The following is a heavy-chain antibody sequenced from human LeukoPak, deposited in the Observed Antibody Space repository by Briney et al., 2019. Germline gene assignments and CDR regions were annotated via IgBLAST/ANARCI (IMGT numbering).Heavy chain of an antibody. D-gene: IGHD1-14*01. Sequence: TGGSLRLSCAGSGFTFGGYDMHWFRQTPGKGLEWVAVIAYDGSRAFYADSVKGRFTISRDNSKNTMSVQMDDLRAEDTAVYYCTRYNNGHFDYWGQGTLVTVSS. CDR1: GFTFGGYD. CDR3: TRYNNGHFDY. J-gene: IGHJ4*02. CDR2: IAYDGSRA. V-gene: IGHV3-33*01.